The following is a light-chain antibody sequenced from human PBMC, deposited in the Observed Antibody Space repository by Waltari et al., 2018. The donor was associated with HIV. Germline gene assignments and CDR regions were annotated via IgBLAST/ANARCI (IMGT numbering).Light chain of an antibody. J-gene: IGKJ4*01. V-gene: IGKV2-28*01. Sequence: DIVMTQSPLSLPVTPGEPASISCRSSQSLLHTNGYNYLDWYLQKPGQSPQLLSYWGSTRASAGPDRFGGSGSGTDFTLKISRVEPEDVAVYYCLQTLQTPLTFGGGTKVESK. CDR2: WGS. CDR3: LQTLQTPLT. CDR1: QSLLHTNGYNY.